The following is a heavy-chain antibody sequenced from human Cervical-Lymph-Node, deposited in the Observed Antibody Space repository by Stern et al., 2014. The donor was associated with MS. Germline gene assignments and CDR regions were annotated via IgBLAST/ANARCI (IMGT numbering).Heavy chain of an antibody. J-gene: IGHJ4*02. D-gene: IGHD5-18*01. CDR1: GFTFDDYA. Sequence: EVQLVESGGGLVQPGRSLRLSCAASGFTFDDYAMHWVRQAPGKGLEWVSGISWNSGSIGYADSVKGRFTISRDNAKNSLYLQMNSLRAEDTALYYCAKVHRYSYYFDYWGQGTLVTVSS. CDR3: AKVHRYSYYFDY. V-gene: IGHV3-9*01. CDR2: ISWNSGSI.